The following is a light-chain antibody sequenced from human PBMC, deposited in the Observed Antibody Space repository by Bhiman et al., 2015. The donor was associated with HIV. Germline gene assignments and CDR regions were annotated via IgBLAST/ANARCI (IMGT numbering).Light chain of an antibody. Sequence: QSVLTQPPSVSAAPGQKVTISCSGSSSNIGAGYDVHWYQQLPGTAPQLLIYGNTNRPSGVPDRFSGSRSGTSASLAITGLQAEDEADYFCQSYDSHLGGSFFGGGTKLTVL. V-gene: IGLV1-40*01. CDR2: GNT. CDR1: SSNIGAGYD. J-gene: IGLJ2*01. CDR3: QSYDSHLGGSF.